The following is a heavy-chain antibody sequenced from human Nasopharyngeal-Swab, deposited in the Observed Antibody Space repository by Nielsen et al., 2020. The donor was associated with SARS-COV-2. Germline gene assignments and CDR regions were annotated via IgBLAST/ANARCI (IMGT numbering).Heavy chain of an antibody. CDR3: AVYYYGSGSYPWGFFGYYYYGMDV. D-gene: IGHD3-10*01. V-gene: IGHV3-33*01. CDR1: GFTFSSYG. Sequence: GGSLRLSCAASGFTFSSYGMHWVRQAPGKGLEWVAVIWYDGSNKYYADSVKGRFTISRDNSKNTLYLQMNSLRAEDTAVYYCAVYYYGSGSYPWGFFGYYYYGMDVWDQGTTVTVSS. CDR2: IWYDGSNK. J-gene: IGHJ6*02.